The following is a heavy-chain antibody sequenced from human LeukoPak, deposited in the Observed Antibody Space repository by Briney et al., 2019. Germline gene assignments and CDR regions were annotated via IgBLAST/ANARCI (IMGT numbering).Heavy chain of an antibody. CDR2: IYYSGST. CDR1: GGSISSYY. V-gene: IGHV4-59*01. J-gene: IGHJ4*02. Sequence: ASETLSLTCTVSGGSISSYYWSWIRQPPGKGLEWIGYIYYSGSTNYNPSLKSRVTISVDTSKNQFSLKLSSVTAADTAVYYCATTVVAAAGKVDYWGQGTLVTVSS. CDR3: ATTVVAAAGKVDY. D-gene: IGHD6-13*01.